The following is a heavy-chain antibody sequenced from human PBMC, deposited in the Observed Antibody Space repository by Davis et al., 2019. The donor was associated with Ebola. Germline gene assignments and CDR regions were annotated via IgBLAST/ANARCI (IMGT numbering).Heavy chain of an antibody. D-gene: IGHD6-19*01. CDR1: GFTFSSYA. Sequence: GEFLKISCAASGFTFSSYAMSWVRQAPGKGLEWVSAISGSGGSTYYADSVKGRFTISRDNSKNTLYLQMNSLRAEDTAVHYCAKDHKAVAGDFDYWGQGTLVTVSS. CDR3: AKDHKAVAGDFDY. CDR2: ISGSGGST. V-gene: IGHV3-23*01. J-gene: IGHJ4*02.